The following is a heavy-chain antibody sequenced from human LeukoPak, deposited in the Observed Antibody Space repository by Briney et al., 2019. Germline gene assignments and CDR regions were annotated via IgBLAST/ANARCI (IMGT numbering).Heavy chain of an antibody. Sequence: ASVKVSCKASSYTFTNYGINWVRQTPGQGLEWMGWISTYNGNTNYAQNFQGRVTMTTDTPTSTAYMELRSLRSDDTAVYYCARSSQYSSVWGYFDYWGQGTLVTVSS. D-gene: IGHD6-19*01. J-gene: IGHJ4*02. CDR2: ISTYNGNT. V-gene: IGHV1-18*01. CDR1: SYTFTNYG. CDR3: ARSSQYSSVWGYFDY.